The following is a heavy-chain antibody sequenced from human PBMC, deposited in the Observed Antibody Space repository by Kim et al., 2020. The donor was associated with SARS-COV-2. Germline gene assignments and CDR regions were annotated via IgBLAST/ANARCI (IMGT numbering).Heavy chain of an antibody. CDR2: IYPGDSDT. CDR3: ARALTSCSSTSCYGVYYYGVDV. Sequence: GESLKISCKGSGYSFTSYWIGWVRQMPGKGLEWMGIIYPGDSDTRYSPSFQGQVTISADKSISTAYLQWSSLKASDTAMYYCARALTSCSSTSCYGVYYYGVDVWGQGTTVTVSS. J-gene: IGHJ6*02. CDR1: GYSFTSYW. D-gene: IGHD2-2*01. V-gene: IGHV5-51*01.